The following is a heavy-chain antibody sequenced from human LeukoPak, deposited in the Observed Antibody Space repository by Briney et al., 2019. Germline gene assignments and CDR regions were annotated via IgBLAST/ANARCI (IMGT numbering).Heavy chain of an antibody. J-gene: IGHJ4*02. D-gene: IGHD3-10*01. CDR2: ISWNSGSI. CDR1: GFTFDDYA. V-gene: IGHV3-9*01. CDR3: AKDPNLDYYGSGLFDY. Sequence: GGSLRLSCAASGFTFDDYAMHWVRQAPGKCLEWVSGISWNSGSIGYADSVKGRFTISRDNAKNSLYLQMNSLRAEDTALYYCAKDPNLDYYGSGLFDYWGPGNPGHRLL.